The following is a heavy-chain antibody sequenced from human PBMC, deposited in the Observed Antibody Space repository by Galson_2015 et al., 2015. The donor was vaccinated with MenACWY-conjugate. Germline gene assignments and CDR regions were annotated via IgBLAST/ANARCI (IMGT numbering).Heavy chain of an antibody. J-gene: IGHJ4*02. CDR1: GGSLTAYY. CDR2: IFYSGST. D-gene: IGHD3-10*01. Sequence: LSLTCSVSGGSLTAYYWAWIRQPPGKGLEWIGCIFYSGSTKYSPSLNSRVTISVDTSNNQFSLKLSSVTAADTAVYYCARHHYGSGSYYYDVIDYWGQGTLVTVSS. V-gene: IGHV4-59*01. CDR3: ARHHYGSGSYYYDVIDY.